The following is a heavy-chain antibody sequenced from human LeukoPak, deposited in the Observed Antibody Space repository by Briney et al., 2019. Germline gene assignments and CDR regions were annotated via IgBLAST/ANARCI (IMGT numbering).Heavy chain of an antibody. CDR3: AKHEGAVAGTFCFDP. CDR1: GFIFSSYG. CDR2: IQYDGSNK. Sequence: PGGSLRLSCAASGFIFSSYGMHWVRQVPGKGLEFVTFIQYDGSNKYYADSVKGRFTISRDNSKNTMYLQMNSLRAEDTAVYYCAKHEGAVAGTFCFDPWGQGTLVTVSS. D-gene: IGHD6-19*01. J-gene: IGHJ5*02. V-gene: IGHV3-30*02.